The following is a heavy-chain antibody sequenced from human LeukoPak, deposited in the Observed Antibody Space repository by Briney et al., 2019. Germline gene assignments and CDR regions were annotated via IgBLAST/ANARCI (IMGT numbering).Heavy chain of an antibody. CDR2: ISGSGGNT. CDR3: AKVFREWILDDTLNFDY. J-gene: IGHJ4*02. CDR1: GFTFSSYV. D-gene: IGHD3-3*01. V-gene: IGHV3-23*01. Sequence: GGSLRLSCAASGFTFSSYVMSWVRQAPGKGLEWVSAISGSGGNTYYADSVKGRFTISRDNSKNTLYLQMNSLRAEDTAVYYCAKVFREWILDDTLNFDYWGQGTLVTVSS.